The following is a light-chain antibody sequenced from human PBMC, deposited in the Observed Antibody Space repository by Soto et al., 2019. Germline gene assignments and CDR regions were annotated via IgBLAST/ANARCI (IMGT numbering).Light chain of an antibody. J-gene: IGLJ3*02. Sequence: QSALTQPPSASGSPGQSVTISCTGTKSDIGVYDFVSWYQHHPGKAPRLIIYEVVQRPSGVPDRFSGSKSGNTASLTVSGLQAADEADYYCCSYGGSYTWVFGGGTKLT. V-gene: IGLV2-8*01. CDR1: KSDIGVYDF. CDR2: EVV. CDR3: CSYGGSYTWV.